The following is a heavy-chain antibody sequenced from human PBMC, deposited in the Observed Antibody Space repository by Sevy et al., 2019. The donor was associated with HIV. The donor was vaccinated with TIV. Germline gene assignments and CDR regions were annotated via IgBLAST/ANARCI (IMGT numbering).Heavy chain of an antibody. J-gene: IGHJ1*01. D-gene: IGHD1-26*01. CDR1: GYTFTNYH. CDR3: ARAPSGSQGPGQYFHH. Sequence: ASVKVSCKASGYTFTNYHITWVRQAPGQWLEWMGWITRNNGNTNYARRLQGRVTMTTDTSTATAYMELRSLRSDDTAVYYCARAPSGSQGPGQYFHHWGQGTLVTVSS. V-gene: IGHV1-18*01. CDR2: ITRNNGNT.